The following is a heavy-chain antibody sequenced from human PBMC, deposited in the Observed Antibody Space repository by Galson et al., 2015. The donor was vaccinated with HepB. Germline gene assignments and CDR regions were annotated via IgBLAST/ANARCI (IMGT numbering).Heavy chain of an antibody. J-gene: IGHJ4*02. CDR2: ISYDGSNK. CDR1: GFTFGNYG. Sequence: SLRLSCAASGFTFGNYGMHWVRQAPGKGLEWVAVISYDGSNKYYADSVKGRFTISRDNSKNTLYLQMNSLRAEDTALYYCAKDLYLYSALAGTMAGFDYWGQGTLVTVSS. D-gene: IGHD6-19*01. V-gene: IGHV3-30*18. CDR3: AKDLYLYSALAGTMAGFDY.